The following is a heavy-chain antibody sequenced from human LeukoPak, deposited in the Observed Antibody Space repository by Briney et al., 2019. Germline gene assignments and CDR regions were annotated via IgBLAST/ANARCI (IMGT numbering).Heavy chain of an antibody. CDR3: ARTTYYDFWSDLDY. CDR2: ISYDGSNK. Sequence: GGSLRLSCAASGFTFSSYGMHWVRQAPGKGLEWVAVISYDGSNKYYADSVKGRFTISRDNSKNTLYLQMNSLRAEDTAVYCCARTTYYDFWSDLDYWGQGTLVTVSS. V-gene: IGHV3-30*03. J-gene: IGHJ4*02. D-gene: IGHD3-3*01. CDR1: GFTFSSYG.